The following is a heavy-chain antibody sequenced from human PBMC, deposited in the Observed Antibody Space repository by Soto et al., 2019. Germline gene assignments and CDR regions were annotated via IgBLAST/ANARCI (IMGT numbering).Heavy chain of an antibody. CDR1: GGSFSGYY. Sequence: SETLSLTCAVYGGSFSGYYWSWIRQPPGKGLEWIGEINHSGSTNYNPSLKSRVTISVDTSKNQFSLKLSSVTAADTAVYYCARVWIGSKWGPYYYYYGMDVWGQGTTVTVSS. CDR2: INHSGST. D-gene: IGHD1-1*01. V-gene: IGHV4-34*01. J-gene: IGHJ6*02. CDR3: ARVWIGSKWGPYYYYYGMDV.